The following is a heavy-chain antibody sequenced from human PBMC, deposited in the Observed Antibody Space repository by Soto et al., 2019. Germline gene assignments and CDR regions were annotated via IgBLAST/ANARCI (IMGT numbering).Heavy chain of an antibody. CDR2: ISGSGGST. V-gene: IGHV3-23*01. CDR1: GFTFSSYA. J-gene: IGHJ3*02. D-gene: IGHD3-22*01. Sequence: PGGSLRLSCAASGFTFSSYAVSWVRQAPGKGLEWVSAISGSGGSTYYADSVKGRFTISRDNSKNTLYLQMNSLRAEDTAVYYCAKAGRRITMIVVVPDAFDIWGQGTMVTVSS. CDR3: AKAGRRITMIVVVPDAFDI.